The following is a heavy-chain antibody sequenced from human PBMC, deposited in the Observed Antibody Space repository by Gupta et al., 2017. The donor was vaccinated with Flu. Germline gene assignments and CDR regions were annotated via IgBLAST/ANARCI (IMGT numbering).Heavy chain of an antibody. CDR1: GGSISSYY. D-gene: IGHD6-13*01. Sequence: QVQLQESGPGLVKPSETLSLTCTVSGGSISSYYWSWIRQPAGKGLEWIGRIYTSGSTNYNPSLKSRVTMSVDTSKNQFSLKLSSVTAADTAVYYCARDLIKAAAGLYYYYYYGMDVWGQGTTVTVSS. CDR2: IYTSGST. J-gene: IGHJ6*02. CDR3: ARDLIKAAAGLYYYYYYGMDV. V-gene: IGHV4-4*07.